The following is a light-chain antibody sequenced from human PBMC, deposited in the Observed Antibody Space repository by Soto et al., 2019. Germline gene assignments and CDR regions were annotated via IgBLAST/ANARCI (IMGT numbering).Light chain of an antibody. CDR1: QSVSSY. CDR3: QQRSNWPIT. V-gene: IGKV3-11*01. Sequence: EIVLTQSPASLSLSPGGRATLACRASQSVSSYLAWYQQRPGQAPRLLIYDASNRATGIPARFSGSGSGTEFTLTISRLEPEDFAVYYCQQRSNWPITFGQGTRLEIK. CDR2: DAS. J-gene: IGKJ5*01.